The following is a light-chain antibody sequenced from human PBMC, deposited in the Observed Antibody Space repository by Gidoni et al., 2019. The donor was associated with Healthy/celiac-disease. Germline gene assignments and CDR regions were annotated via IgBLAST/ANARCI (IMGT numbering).Light chain of an antibody. V-gene: IGKV1-5*03. CDR2: KAS. CDR3: QQYNSYSST. CDR1: QSISSW. Sequence: SQSISSWLAWYQQKPGKAPKLLIYKASSLECGVPSRFSGSGSGTEFTLTISSLQPDDFATYYCQQYNSYSSTFGQGTKVEIK. J-gene: IGKJ1*01.